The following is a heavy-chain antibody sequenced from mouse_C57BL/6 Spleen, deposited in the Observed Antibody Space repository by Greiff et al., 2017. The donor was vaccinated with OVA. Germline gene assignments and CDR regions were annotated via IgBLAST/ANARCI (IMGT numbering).Heavy chain of an antibody. Sequence: EVKLMESEGGLVQPGSSMKLSCTASGFTFSDYYMAWVRQVPEKGLEWVANINYDGRSTYYLDSLKSRFIISRDNAKNILYLQMSSLKSEDTATYYCARVPFSGPYAMDYWGQGTSVTVSS. CDR1: GFTFSDYY. J-gene: IGHJ4*01. CDR3: ARVPFSGPYAMDY. CDR2: INYDGRST. V-gene: IGHV5-16*01.